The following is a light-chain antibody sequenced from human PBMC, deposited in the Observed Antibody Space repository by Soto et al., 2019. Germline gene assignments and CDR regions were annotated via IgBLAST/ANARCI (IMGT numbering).Light chain of an antibody. J-gene: IGLJ1*01. CDR3: SSYTGSSTPYV. CDR1: SSDIGAYNY. Sequence: QSALTQSASVSGSPGQSITISCTGTSSDIGAYNYVSWYQQHPGKAPKLMIYEVSNRPSGVSKRFSGSKSGNTASLTISGLQDEDEADYYCSSYTGSSTPYVFGTGTKVTVL. V-gene: IGLV2-14*01. CDR2: EVS.